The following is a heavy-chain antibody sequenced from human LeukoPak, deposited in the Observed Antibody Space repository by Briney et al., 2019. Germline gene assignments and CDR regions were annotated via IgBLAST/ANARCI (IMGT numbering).Heavy chain of an antibody. J-gene: IGHJ5*02. V-gene: IGHV1-69*06. D-gene: IGHD2-2*01. CDR1: GGTFSSYA. Sequence: ASVKVSCKASGGTFSSYAISWVRQAPGQGLEWMGRIIPIFGTANSAQKFQGRVTITADKSTSTAYMELSSLRSEDTAVYCCARSGCSSTSCYAGHWFDPWGQGTLVTVSS. CDR2: IIPIFGTA. CDR3: ARSGCSSTSCYAGHWFDP.